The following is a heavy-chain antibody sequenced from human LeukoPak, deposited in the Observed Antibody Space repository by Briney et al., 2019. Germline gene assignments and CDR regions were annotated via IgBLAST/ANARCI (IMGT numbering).Heavy chain of an antibody. CDR1: GFTFSSYG. Sequence: PGGSLRLSCAASGFTFSSYGMHWVRQAPGKGLEWVAVLSYDGSNKYYADSVKGRFTISRDNSKNTLYLQMNSLRAEDTAVYYCAKGGDYYGSGSYSGVDAWGQGTTVTVSS. CDR2: LSYDGSNK. J-gene: IGHJ6*02. D-gene: IGHD3-10*01. V-gene: IGHV3-30*18. CDR3: AKGGDYYGSGSYSGVDA.